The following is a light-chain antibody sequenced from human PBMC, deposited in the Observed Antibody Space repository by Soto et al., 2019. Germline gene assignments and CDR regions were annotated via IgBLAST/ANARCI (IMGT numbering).Light chain of an antibody. J-gene: IGKJ4*01. CDR3: QKAKSTQLT. V-gene: IGKV1-12*01. Sequence: DIQMTQSPSSVSASVGDRVTITFRASKGISSWLAGYQQKPGKAPKLLIYAASSLQSGVPSRFSGSGSSTNFTLTISSLQTEKLTTYYCQKAKSTQLTYGGGTKGQIK. CDR1: KGISSW. CDR2: AAS.